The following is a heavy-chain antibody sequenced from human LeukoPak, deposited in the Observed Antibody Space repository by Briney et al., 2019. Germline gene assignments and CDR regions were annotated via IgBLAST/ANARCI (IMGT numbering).Heavy chain of an antibody. Sequence: GGSLRLSCAASGFTFSSYGMHWVRQAPGKGLEWVSAMSGSGGMTYYADSVKGRFTISRDNSKNTLYLQMNSLRAEDTAVYYCATSGGTSYWYFDLWGRGTLVTVSS. D-gene: IGHD4-23*01. CDR3: ATSGGTSYWYFDL. CDR1: GFTFSSYG. CDR2: MSGSGGMT. V-gene: IGHV3-NL1*01. J-gene: IGHJ2*01.